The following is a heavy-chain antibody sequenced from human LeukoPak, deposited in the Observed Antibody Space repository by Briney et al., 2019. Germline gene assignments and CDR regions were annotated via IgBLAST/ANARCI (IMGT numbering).Heavy chain of an antibody. Sequence: GGPLRLSCAASGFTFSSYSMNWVRQAPGKGLEWVSSISSSSSYIYYADSVKGRFTISRDNAKNSLYLQMNSLRAEDTAVYYCARDLAVAGIFDYWGQGTLVTVSS. CDR1: GFTFSSYS. CDR2: ISSSSSYI. J-gene: IGHJ4*02. D-gene: IGHD6-19*01. V-gene: IGHV3-21*01. CDR3: ARDLAVAGIFDY.